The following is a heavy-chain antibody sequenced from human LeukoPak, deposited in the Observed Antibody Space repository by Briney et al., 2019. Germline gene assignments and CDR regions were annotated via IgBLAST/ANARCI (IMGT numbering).Heavy chain of an antibody. CDR3: ARDMAAAGSAY. CDR1: GGSISSGGYY. D-gene: IGHD6-13*01. CDR2: IYHSGST. Sequence: SETLSLTCTVSGGSISSGGYYWSWIRQPPGKGLEWIGYIYHSGSTYYNPSLKSRVTISVDRSKNQFSLKLSSVTAADTAVYYCARDMAAAGSAYWGQGTLVTVSS. V-gene: IGHV4-30-2*01. J-gene: IGHJ4*02.